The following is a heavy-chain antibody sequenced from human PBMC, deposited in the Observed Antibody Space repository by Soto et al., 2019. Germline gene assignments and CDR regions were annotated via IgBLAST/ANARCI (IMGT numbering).Heavy chain of an antibody. CDR1: GGSISSYY. J-gene: IGHJ5*02. Sequence: SETLSLTCTVSGGSISSYYWSWIRQPPGKGLEWIGYIYYSGSTNYNPSLKSRVTISVDTSKNQFSLKLSSVTAADTAVYYCARHVNYKFTSGWFDPWGQGTLVTVSS. V-gene: IGHV4-59*08. CDR2: IYYSGST. CDR3: ARHVNYKFTSGWFDP. D-gene: IGHD4-4*01.